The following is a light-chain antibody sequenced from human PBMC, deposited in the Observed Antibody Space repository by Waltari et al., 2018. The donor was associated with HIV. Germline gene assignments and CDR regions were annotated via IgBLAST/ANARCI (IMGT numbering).Light chain of an antibody. CDR3: QQLNSYPIT. CDR1: QGINTY. V-gene: IGKV1-9*01. Sequence: DIRLTQSPSSLSASVGDTITITCRASQGINTYLVWYQQKPGKAPNLLIYGASTLQSGVPSRFSGSGSETDFTLTISSLQPEDFATYFCQQLNSYPITFGPGTRL. J-gene: IGKJ5*01. CDR2: GAS.